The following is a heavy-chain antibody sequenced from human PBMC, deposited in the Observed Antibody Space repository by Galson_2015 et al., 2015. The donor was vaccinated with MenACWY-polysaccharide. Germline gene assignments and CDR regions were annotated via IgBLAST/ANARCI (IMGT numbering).Heavy chain of an antibody. Sequence: ETLSLTCTVSGGSISSSRGYCWGWIRQPPGKGLEWIGSVCYNGNSYYLPSLKSRLTMSLDTSKNQFSLNVNSVTAADTAAYYCARERPFDPWGQGILVTVSS. V-gene: IGHV4-39*07. J-gene: IGHJ5*02. CDR1: GGSISSSRGYC. CDR3: ARERPFDP. CDR2: VCYNGNS. D-gene: IGHD6-25*01.